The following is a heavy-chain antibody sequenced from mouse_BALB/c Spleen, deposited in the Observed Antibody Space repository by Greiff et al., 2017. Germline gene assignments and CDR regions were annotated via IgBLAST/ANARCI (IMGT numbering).Heavy chain of an antibody. Sequence: EVKVEESGGGLVQPGGSMKLSCVASGFTFSNYWMNWVRQSPEKGLEWVAEIRLKSNNYATHYAESVKGWFTISRDDSKSSVYLQMNNLRAEDTGIYYCTGSFAYWGQGTLVTVSA. CDR3: TGSFAY. CDR2: IRLKSNNYAT. CDR1: GFTFSNYW. V-gene: IGHV6-6*02. J-gene: IGHJ3*01.